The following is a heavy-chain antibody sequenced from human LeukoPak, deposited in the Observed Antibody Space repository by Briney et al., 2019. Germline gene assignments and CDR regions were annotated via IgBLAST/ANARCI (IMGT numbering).Heavy chain of an antibody. CDR3: SKPTSYILNAFDI. Sequence: GGSLRLSCAASGFTFSRHAMSRVRQAPGKGLEWVSAISDSGGSTYYADSVKGRFTISRDNSKSTLSLQMNSLRAEDTAVYYCSKPTSYILNAFDIWGQGTLVTVSS. CDR1: GFTFSRHA. CDR2: ISDSGGST. J-gene: IGHJ3*02. D-gene: IGHD1/OR15-1a*01. V-gene: IGHV3-23*01.